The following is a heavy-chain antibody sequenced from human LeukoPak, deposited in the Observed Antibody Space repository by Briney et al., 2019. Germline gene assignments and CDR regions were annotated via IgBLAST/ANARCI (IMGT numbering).Heavy chain of an antibody. J-gene: IGHJ6*03. D-gene: IGHD5-24*01. CDR2: INHSGST. CDR3: ARGLDGYNVNSYYYMDV. V-gene: IGHV4-34*01. CDR1: GGSFSGYY. Sequence: PSETLSLTCAVYGGSFSGYYWSWIRQPPGKGLEWIGEINHSGSTNYNPSLKSRVTISVDTSKNQFSLKLSSVTAADTAVYYCARGLDGYNVNSYYYMDVWGKGTTITVSS.